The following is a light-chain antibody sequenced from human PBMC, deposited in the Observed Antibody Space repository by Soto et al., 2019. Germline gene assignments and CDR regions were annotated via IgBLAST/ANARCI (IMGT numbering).Light chain of an antibody. J-gene: IGKJ1*01. V-gene: IGKV3-20*01. CDR3: QQYGSSPGT. CDR1: QSVTNSY. CDR2: GAS. Sequence: EIVLTQSPDTLSLSRGEGATLSCRASQSVTNSYLAWYQQKPGQAPRLLIFGASIRDTGIPDRFSGSGSGTDFTLTISRLEPEDFAVYYCQQYGSSPGTFGQGTKVDIK.